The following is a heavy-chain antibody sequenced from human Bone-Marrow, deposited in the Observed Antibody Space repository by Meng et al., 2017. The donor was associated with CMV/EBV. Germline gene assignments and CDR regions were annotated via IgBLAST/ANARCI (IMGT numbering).Heavy chain of an antibody. J-gene: IGHJ5*02. Sequence: SETLSLTCAVYGGSFSGYYWSWIRQPPGKGLEWIGEINHSVSTNYNPSLKSRVTISVDTSKNQFSLKLSSVTAADTAVYYCARDIVVVPAARNWFDPWGQGTLVTVSS. CDR1: GGSFSGYY. D-gene: IGHD2-2*01. CDR3: ARDIVVVPAARNWFDP. CDR2: INHSVST. V-gene: IGHV4-34*01.